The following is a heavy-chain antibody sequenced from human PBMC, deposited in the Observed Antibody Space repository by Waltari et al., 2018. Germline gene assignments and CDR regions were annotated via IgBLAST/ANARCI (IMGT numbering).Heavy chain of an antibody. V-gene: IGHV3-7*03. CDR1: GFTFSSNW. J-gene: IGHJ4*02. D-gene: IGHD7-27*01. Sequence: EVQLVDSGGGLVKPGGSVGLSCAASGFTFSSNWMSWVRQAPGRGLEWLANIKPDGSQQYYVDSVRGRFSISRDNAKNSLYLQLNSLRAEDTAIYYCARDFNWGWDFWGQGTLVTVSS. CDR3: ARDFNWGWDF. CDR2: IKPDGSQQ.